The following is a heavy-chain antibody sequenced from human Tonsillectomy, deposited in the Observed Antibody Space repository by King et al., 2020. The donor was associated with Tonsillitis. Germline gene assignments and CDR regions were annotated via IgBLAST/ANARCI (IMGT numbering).Heavy chain of an antibody. CDR3: AKSEYSSSKGWFDP. V-gene: IGHV3-23*04. D-gene: IGHD6-6*01. J-gene: IGHJ5*02. Sequence: VQLVESGGGLVQPGGSLRLSCAVSGFSFSGYAMTWVRQAPGKGLEWVSTITNSGGTAYYADSVKGRFTISRDNSKNALYLPMNGLRAEDTAVYYCAKSEYSSSKGWFDPWGQGTLVTVSS. CDR2: ITNSGGTA. CDR1: GFSFSGYA.